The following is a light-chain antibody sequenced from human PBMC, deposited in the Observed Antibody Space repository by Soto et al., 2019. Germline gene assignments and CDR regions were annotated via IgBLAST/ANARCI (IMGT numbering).Light chain of an antibody. V-gene: IGKV1-16*02. CDR2: DAS. Sequence: DIQMTQSPSSLSASVGDRVTITCRASQGISNYLAWSQQKPGKVPKSLIYDASSLRSGVPSKFSGSGFGTEFTLTISSLQPEDFATYYCQQYSTYPITFGQGTRLEIK. J-gene: IGKJ5*01. CDR1: QGISNY. CDR3: QQYSTYPIT.